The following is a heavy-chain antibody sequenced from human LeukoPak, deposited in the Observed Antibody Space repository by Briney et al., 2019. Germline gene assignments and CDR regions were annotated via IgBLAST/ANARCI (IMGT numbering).Heavy chain of an antibody. Sequence: PSETLSLTCTVSGGSISSSSYYWGWIRQPPGKGLEWIGSIYHSGSTYYNPSLKSRVTISVDTSKNQFSLKLSSVTAADTAVYYCARGEYCTNGVCSTFDYWGQGTLVTVSS. CDR3: ARGEYCTNGVCSTFDY. D-gene: IGHD2-8*01. CDR1: GGSISSSSYY. J-gene: IGHJ4*02. CDR2: IYHSGST. V-gene: IGHV4-39*01.